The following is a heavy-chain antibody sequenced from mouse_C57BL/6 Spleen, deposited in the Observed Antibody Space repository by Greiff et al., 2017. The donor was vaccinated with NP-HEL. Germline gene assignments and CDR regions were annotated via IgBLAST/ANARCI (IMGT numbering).Heavy chain of an antibody. J-gene: IGHJ1*03. D-gene: IGHD1-1*01. CDR2: IDPEDGVT. V-gene: IGHV14-2*01. CDR3: ASLYGSSYCYFDV. Sequence: EVQLQQSGAELVKPGASVKLSCTASGFNIKDYYMHWVKQRTEQGLERIGRIDPEDGVTKYAPQFPGSATITSDTSSNTAYLQFSSLTAEDTAVYYCASLYGSSYCYFDVWRTGTTDTVTS. CDR1: GFNIKDYY.